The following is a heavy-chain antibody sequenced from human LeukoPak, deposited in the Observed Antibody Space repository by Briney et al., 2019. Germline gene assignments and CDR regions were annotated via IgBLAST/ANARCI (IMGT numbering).Heavy chain of an antibody. D-gene: IGHD3-10*01. V-gene: IGHV3-23*01. J-gene: IGHJ4*02. CDR3: AKSDGSGSYWGLDY. CDR1: GFTFSSYW. Sequence: GGSLRLSCAASGFTFSSYWMNWARQAPGKGLEWVSAISGSGGSTYYADSVKGRFTISRDNSKNTLYLQMNSLRAEDTAVYYCAKSDGSGSYWGLDYWGQGTLVTVSS. CDR2: ISGSGGST.